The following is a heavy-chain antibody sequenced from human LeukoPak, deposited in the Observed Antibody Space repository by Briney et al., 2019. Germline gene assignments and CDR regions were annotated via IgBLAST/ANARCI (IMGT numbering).Heavy chain of an antibody. V-gene: IGHV1-18*01. Sequence: ASVKASCKASSYTFTNYAFTWVRQAPGQGLEWMGWISAYNSNTNYEQKLQDRFTMTTDTSTRTAYMELRSLRFEDTGFYCFVRRDYGDYWGKGTLVTVS. CDR1: SYTFTNYA. CDR2: ISAYNSNT. J-gene: IGHJ4*02. CDR3: VRRDYGDY.